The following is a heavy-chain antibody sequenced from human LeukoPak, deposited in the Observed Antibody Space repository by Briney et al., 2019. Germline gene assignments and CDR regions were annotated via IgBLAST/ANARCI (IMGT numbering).Heavy chain of an antibody. CDR2: IYYSGST. CDR3: ASYCSGGSCYDLTFDY. J-gene: IGHJ4*02. CDR1: GGSISSSSYY. V-gene: IGHV4-39*01. D-gene: IGHD2-15*01. Sequence: SETLSLTCTVSGGSISSSSYYWGWIRQPPGKGLEWIGSIYYSGSTYYNPSLKSRVTISVDTSKNQFSLKLSSVTAADTAVCYCASYCSGGSCYDLTFDYWGQGTLVTVSS.